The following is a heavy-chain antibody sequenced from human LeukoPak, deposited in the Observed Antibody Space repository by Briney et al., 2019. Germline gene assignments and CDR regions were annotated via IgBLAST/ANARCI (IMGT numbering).Heavy chain of an antibody. CDR1: GFTFSSYS. Sequence: GSLRLSCAASGFTFSSYSMNWVRQAPGKGLEWVSSISSSSSYIYYADSVKGRFTISRDNAKNSLYLQMNSLRAEDTAVYYCARERRGSGDWDFDYWGQGTLVTVSS. D-gene: IGHD2-21*02. CDR2: ISSSSSYI. V-gene: IGHV3-21*01. J-gene: IGHJ4*02. CDR3: ARERRGSGDWDFDY.